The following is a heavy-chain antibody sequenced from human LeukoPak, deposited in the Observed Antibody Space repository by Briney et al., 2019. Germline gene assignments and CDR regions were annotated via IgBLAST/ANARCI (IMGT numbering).Heavy chain of an antibody. CDR2: ISWNSGSI. V-gene: IGHV3-9*01. J-gene: IGHJ4*02. Sequence: GRSLRLSCAASGFTFDDYAMHWVRQAPGKGLEWVSGISWNSGSIGYADSVKGRFTISRDNAKNSLYLQMNSLRAEDTALYYCAKDTSYYDSSGYLDYWGQGTLVTVSS. CDR3: AKDTSYYDSSGYLDY. D-gene: IGHD3-22*01. CDR1: GFTFDDYA.